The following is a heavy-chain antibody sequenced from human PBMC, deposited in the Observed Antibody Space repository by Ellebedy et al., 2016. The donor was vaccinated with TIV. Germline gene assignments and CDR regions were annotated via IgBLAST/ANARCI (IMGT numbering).Heavy chain of an antibody. CDR2: IYSAGST. CDR1: GFTFSDYF. CDR3: GREVAITRNFYGMDV. V-gene: IGHV3-53*01. D-gene: IGHD3-22*01. Sequence: GGFLRLSCAASGFTFSDYFMSWIRQVPGKGLEWVSIIYSAGSTYYADSVKGRFTISRDNSKNMLYLQMNSLRAEDTAVYYCGREVAITRNFYGMDVWGPGTTVTVSS. J-gene: IGHJ6*02.